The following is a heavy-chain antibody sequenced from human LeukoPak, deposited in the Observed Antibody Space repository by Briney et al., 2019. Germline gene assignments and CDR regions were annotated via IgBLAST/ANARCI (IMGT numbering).Heavy chain of an antibody. J-gene: IGHJ1*01. V-gene: IGHV3-30-3*01. CDR2: MSNDGTNK. Sequence: PGGSLRLSCAASRFTFSTYAMHWVRQAPGKGLEWVPGMSNDGTNKDHADSVKGRFTISRDNSKNTLYLQMNSLRAEDTAIYYCARDRIAVAGMGAFQPWGQGTLVTVSS. CDR3: ARDRIAVAGMGAFQP. CDR1: RFTFSTYA. D-gene: IGHD6-19*01.